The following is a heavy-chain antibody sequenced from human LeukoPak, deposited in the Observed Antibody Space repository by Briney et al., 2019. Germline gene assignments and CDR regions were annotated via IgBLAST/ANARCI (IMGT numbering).Heavy chain of an antibody. Sequence: GSLRLSCAASGFTFSHYSMNWVRQAPGKGLEWIGSIYYSGSTYYNPSLKSRLTISVDTSKNQFSLKLSSVTAADTAVYYCARHNYYGSGSLDYWGQGTLVIVSS. CDR1: GFTFSHYS. J-gene: IGHJ4*02. V-gene: IGHV4-38-2*01. D-gene: IGHD3-10*01. CDR3: ARHNYYGSGSLDY. CDR2: IYYSGST.